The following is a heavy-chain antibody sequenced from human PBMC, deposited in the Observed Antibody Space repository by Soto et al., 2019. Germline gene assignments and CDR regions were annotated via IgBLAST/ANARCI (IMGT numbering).Heavy chain of an antibody. V-gene: IGHV4-30-4*02. CDR3: TRHAIIPKLQYGMDV. D-gene: IGHD2-2*02. CDR2: IYYSGST. CDR1: GGSISSGDYY. J-gene: IGHJ6*02. Sequence: PSETLSLTCTVSGGSISSGDYYWSWIRQPPGKGLEWIGYIYYSGSTYYNPSLKSRVTISVDTSKNQFSLKLRSVTAADTAVYYCTRHAIIPKLQYGMDVWGQGTTVTVSS.